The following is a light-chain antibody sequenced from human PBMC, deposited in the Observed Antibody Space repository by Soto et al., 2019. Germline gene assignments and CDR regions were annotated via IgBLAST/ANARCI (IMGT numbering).Light chain of an antibody. CDR3: SSYTDRNNLV. CDR2: DVS. CDR1: SVDVGAYDF. V-gene: IGLV2-8*01. J-gene: IGLJ1*01. Sequence: QSVLTQPHSVSGSPGQSVTISCTGTSVDVGAYDFVSWYQQHPGKAPKVMIYDVSKRPSGVPDRFSGSKSGNTASLTVSALQAEDEADYYCSSYTDRNNLVFGTGTKVTVL.